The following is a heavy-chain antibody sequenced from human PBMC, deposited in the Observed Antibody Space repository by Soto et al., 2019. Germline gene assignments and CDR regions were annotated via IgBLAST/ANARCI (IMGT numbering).Heavy chain of an antibody. CDR1: GGSISSSSYY. CDR3: ARLGLGSPPLYWYFDL. CDR2: IYYSGST. J-gene: IGHJ2*01. Sequence: SETLSLTCTVSGGSISSSSYYWGWIRQPPGKGLEWIGSIYYSGSTYYNPSLKSRVTISVDTSKNHFSLKLNSVTAADTAVYYCARLGLGSPPLYWYFDLWGRGTLVTVSS. V-gene: IGHV4-39*01. D-gene: IGHD7-27*01.